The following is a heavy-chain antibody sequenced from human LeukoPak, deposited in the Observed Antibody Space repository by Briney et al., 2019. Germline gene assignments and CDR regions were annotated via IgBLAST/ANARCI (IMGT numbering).Heavy chain of an antibody. CDR3: ARDRPFIAAAGTGAFDI. CDR1: GFTFSSYS. CDR2: ISSSSSYI. D-gene: IGHD6-13*01. V-gene: IGHV3-21*01. Sequence: GGSLRLSCAASGFTFSSYSMNWVRQAPGKGLEWVSSISSSSSYIYYADSVKGRFTISRDNAKNSPYLQMNSLRAEDTAVYYCARDRPFIAAAGTGAFDIWGQGTMVTVSS. J-gene: IGHJ3*02.